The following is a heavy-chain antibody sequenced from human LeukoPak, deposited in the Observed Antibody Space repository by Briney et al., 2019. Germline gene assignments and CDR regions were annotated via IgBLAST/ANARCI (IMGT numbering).Heavy chain of an antibody. CDR2: IIPIFGTA. D-gene: IGHD3-22*01. Sequence: SVKVSCKASGGTFISYAISWVRQAPGQGLEWMGRIIPIFGTANYAQKFQGRVTITTDESTSTAYMELRSLRSEDTAVYYCAVGRDIYYDSSGYYPFDYWGQGTLVTVSS. CDR3: AVGRDIYYDSSGYYPFDY. CDR1: GGTFISYA. J-gene: IGHJ4*02. V-gene: IGHV1-69*05.